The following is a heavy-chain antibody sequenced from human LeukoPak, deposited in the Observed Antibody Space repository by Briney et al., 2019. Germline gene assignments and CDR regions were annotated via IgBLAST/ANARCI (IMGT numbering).Heavy chain of an antibody. CDR2: IIPICGTA. J-gene: IGHJ5*02. Sequence: SVKVSCKASRGTLSSYGISWVRQAPGQGREWMGRIIPICGTANYAQKFQCRVTSTTDESTSTAYMELSSLRSEATAVYYCARVLDYYSGSGQDWFDPWGQGTLVTVSS. D-gene: IGHD3-10*01. CDR3: ARVLDYYSGSGQDWFDP. CDR1: RGTLSSYG. V-gene: IGHV1-69*05.